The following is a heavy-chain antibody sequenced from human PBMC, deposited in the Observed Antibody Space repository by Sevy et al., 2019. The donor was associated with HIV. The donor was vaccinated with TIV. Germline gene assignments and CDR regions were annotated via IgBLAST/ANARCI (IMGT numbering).Heavy chain of an antibody. J-gene: IGHJ4*02. CDR1: GGSITSLY. Sequence: SETVTLTCTVSGGSITSLYWNWIRQPPGKGLEWIANIYYNGHINYNPSLKSRVTLSLDTSKNQFFLGLSSVTAADTAMYYCAGENAWGRGYSWGQGTLVTVSS. D-gene: IGHD1-26*01. CDR2: IYYNGHI. V-gene: IGHV4-59*08. CDR3: AGENAWGRGYS.